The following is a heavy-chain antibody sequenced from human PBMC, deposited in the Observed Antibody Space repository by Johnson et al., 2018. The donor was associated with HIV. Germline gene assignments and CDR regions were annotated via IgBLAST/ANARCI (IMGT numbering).Heavy chain of an antibody. CDR3: ARGSVFDI. CDR1: GFTVSNNY. CDR2: IYSGGNT. V-gene: IGHV3-66*01. J-gene: IGHJ3*02. D-gene: IGHD3-3*01. Sequence: MLLVESGGGVVQPGGSLRLSCAASGFTVSNNYMHWVRQAPGKGLEWVSVIYSGGNTYYADSVKGRFIISRDNFKNTLYLQMNSLTAGDMAVYYCARGSVFDIWGRGKMVTVSS.